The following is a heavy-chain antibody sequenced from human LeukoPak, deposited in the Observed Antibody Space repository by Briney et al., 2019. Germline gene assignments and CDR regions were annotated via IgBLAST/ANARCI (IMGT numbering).Heavy chain of an antibody. J-gene: IGHJ4*02. CDR2: MNPNSGNT. V-gene: IGHV1-8*01. Sequence: ASVKVSCKASGYTFTSYDINWVRQATGQGLEWMGWMNPNSGNTGYAQKSQGRVTMTRNTSISTAYMELSSLRSEDTAVYYCARWGAVGSIQLWPTYYFDYWGQGTLVTVSS. CDR1: GYTFTSYD. CDR3: ARWGAVGSIQLWPTYYFDY. D-gene: IGHD5-18*01.